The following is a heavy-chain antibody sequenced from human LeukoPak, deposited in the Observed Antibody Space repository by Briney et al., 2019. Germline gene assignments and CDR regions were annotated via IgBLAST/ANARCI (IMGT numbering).Heavy chain of an antibody. D-gene: IGHD2-2*01. J-gene: IGHJ5*02. V-gene: IGHV1-8*01. CDR2: MNPNSGYT. CDR3: ARVFCSSTSCYVWFDP. Sequence: ASVKVSCKASGYTFTSYDINWVRQATGQGLEWMGWMNPNSGYTGYAQKFQGRVTMTRNTSISTAYMELSSLRSEDTAVYYCARVFCSSTSCYVWFDPWGQGTLVTVSS. CDR1: GYTFTSYD.